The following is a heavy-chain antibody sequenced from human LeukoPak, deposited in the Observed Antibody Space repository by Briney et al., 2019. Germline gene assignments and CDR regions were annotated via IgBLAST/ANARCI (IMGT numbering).Heavy chain of an antibody. J-gene: IGHJ4*02. Sequence: GGSLRLSCAASGFTFSSYEMNWVRQAPGKGLEWVSSISSSSSYIYYADSVKGRFTISRDNAKNSLFLQVNSLRAEDTAVYFCARDAPGYDYDSSGYSDYWGQGTLVTVSS. CDR2: ISSSSSYI. CDR3: ARDAPGYDYDSSGYSDY. D-gene: IGHD3-22*01. V-gene: IGHV3-21*01. CDR1: GFTFSSYE.